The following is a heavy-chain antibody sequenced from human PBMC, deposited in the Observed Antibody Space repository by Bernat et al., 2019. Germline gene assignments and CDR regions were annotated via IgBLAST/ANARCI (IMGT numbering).Heavy chain of an antibody. CDR3: GSQYYFDY. CDR1: GFTFGDYD. V-gene: IGHV3-49*04. CDR2: IRSKAYGGTP. Sequence: EVQLVESGGGLVQPGRSLRLSCTASGFTFGDYDVSWVRQAPGKGLEWVGFIRSKAYGGTPENAASVKGRFTISRDESISIAYMQMNSLKTDDTAVYYCGSQYYFDYWGQGTLVTVSS. D-gene: IGHD1-26*01. J-gene: IGHJ4*02.